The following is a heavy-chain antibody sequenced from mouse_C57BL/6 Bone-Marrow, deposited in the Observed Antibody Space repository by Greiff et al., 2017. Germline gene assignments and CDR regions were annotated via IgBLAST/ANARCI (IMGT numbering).Heavy chain of an antibody. J-gene: IGHJ3*01. Sequence: QVQLKQSGAELVRPGASVTLSCKASGYTFTDYEMHWVKQTSVHGLEWIGAIDPETGGTAYNQKFKGKAILTADKSSSTAYMELRSLTSEDSAVYYCTRWPPFAYWGQGTLVTVSA. CDR1: GYTFTDYE. V-gene: IGHV1-15*01. CDR3: TRWPPFAY. CDR2: IDPETGGT.